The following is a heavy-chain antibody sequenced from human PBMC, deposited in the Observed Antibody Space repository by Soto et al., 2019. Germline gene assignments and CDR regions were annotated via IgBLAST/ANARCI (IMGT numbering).Heavy chain of an antibody. Sequence: ASVKVSCKASGYTFTSYGISWVRQAPGQGLEWMGWINPNSGGTNYAQKFQGWVTMTRDTSISTAYMELSRLRSDDTAVYYCARETGGGYYDSSGFDYWGQGTLVTVSS. CDR2: INPNSGGT. D-gene: IGHD3-22*01. CDR1: GYTFTSYG. CDR3: ARETGGGYYDSSGFDY. J-gene: IGHJ4*02. V-gene: IGHV1-2*04.